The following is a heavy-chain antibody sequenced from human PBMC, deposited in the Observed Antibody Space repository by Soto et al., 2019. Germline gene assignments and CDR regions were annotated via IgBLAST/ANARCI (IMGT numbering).Heavy chain of an antibody. CDR2: IYYIGST. D-gene: IGHD2-2*01. V-gene: IGHV4-39*01. Sequence: SETLSLTCTVSGGSISSSSYYCGCIRQPPGKGLECIGSIYYIGSTYYNPSLKSRVTISVDTSKNQFSLKLSSVTAADTAVYCCANGAYCSSTSCYDLYYYYGMDVWGQGTTVTVSS. CDR3: ANGAYCSSTSCYDLYYYYGMDV. J-gene: IGHJ6*02. CDR1: GGSISSSSYY.